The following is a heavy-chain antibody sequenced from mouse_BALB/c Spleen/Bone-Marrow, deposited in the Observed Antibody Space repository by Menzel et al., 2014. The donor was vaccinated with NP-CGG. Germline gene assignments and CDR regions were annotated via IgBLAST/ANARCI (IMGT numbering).Heavy chain of an antibody. CDR2: IAPGSGST. CDR1: GYTFTSYW. V-gene: IGHV1S41*01. Sequence: DLVKPGASVKLSCEASGYTFTSYWINWIKQRPGQGLEWIGRIAPGSGSTYYNEMFKGKATLTVDTSSSTAYIQLSSLSFEDSAVYFCARGYGNSAWFAYWGQGTLVTVSA. D-gene: IGHD2-10*02. J-gene: IGHJ3*01. CDR3: ARGYGNSAWFAY.